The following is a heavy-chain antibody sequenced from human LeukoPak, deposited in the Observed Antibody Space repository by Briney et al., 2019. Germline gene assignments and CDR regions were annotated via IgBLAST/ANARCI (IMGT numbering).Heavy chain of an antibody. CDR2: INHSGST. CDR1: GGSFSGYY. V-gene: IGHV4-34*01. CDR3: ARAEEVGATGGGYYFDY. D-gene: IGHD1-26*01. J-gene: IGHJ4*02. Sequence: SETLSLTCAVYGGSFSGYYWSWIRQPPGKGLEWIGEINHSGSTNYNPSLKSRVTISVDTSKNQFSLKLSSVTAADTAVYYCARAEEVGATGGGYYFDYWGQGTLVTVSS.